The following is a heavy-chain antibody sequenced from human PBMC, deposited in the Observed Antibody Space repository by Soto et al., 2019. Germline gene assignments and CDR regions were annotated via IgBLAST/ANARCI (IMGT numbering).Heavy chain of an antibody. D-gene: IGHD6-6*01. V-gene: IGHV4-59*08. Sequence: QVQLQESGPGMVKPSETLSLTCTVSSDPTSPHNWGWIRQTPGKGLESIGYIYETGSTSYNPSLNSRVTIALDRSTNQLSLKLSSATAADTAMYHCGLQSIGPLHGLVDVWGRGNTVSVSS. CDR2: IYETGST. CDR1: SDPTSPHN. CDR3: GLQSIGPLHGLVDV. J-gene: IGHJ6*02.